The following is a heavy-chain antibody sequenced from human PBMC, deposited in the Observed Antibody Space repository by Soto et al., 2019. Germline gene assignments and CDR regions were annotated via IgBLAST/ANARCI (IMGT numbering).Heavy chain of an antibody. CDR2: IDWDDEK. CDR1: GFSLSTSGMC. D-gene: IGHD6-19*01. J-gene: IGHJ4*02. V-gene: IGHV2-70*01. CDR3: ARIRNTRGSGWYYFDY. Sequence: SGPTLVNPTQTLTLTCTFSGFSLSTSGMCVSWIRQPPGKALEGLALIDWDDEKYYSTSLKTRLTISKDTSKNQVVLTMTNMDPVDTATYYCARIRNTRGSGWYYFDYWGQGTLVTVSS.